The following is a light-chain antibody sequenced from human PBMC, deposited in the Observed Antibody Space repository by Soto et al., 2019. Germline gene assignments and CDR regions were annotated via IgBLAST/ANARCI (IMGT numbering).Light chain of an antibody. Sequence: QSVLTQPPSASGTPGQRVTISCSGSRSNIGNNAVSWYQQFPGTAPKLLIYNNNQRPSGVPDRFSGSKSGTSASLAISGLQPEDEADYYCARWDTSRNARGVFGGGTKLTVL. V-gene: IGLV1-44*01. J-gene: IGLJ3*02. CDR3: ARWDTSRNARGV. CDR1: RSNIGNNA. CDR2: NNN.